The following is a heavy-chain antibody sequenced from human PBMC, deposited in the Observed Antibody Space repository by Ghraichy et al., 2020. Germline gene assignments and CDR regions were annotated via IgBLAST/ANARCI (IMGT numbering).Heavy chain of an antibody. CDR3: AKGGNSPDY. CDR2: IYAGGTT. Sequence: GGSLRLSCAASGFIVSNNQMTWVRQPPGKGLEWVSVIYAGGTTYYADSVKGRFTISRDDSKNTLYLQMNSLRAKDTAVYYCAKGGNSPDYWGQGTLVTVSS. J-gene: IGHJ4*02. D-gene: IGHD4-23*01. CDR1: GFIVSNNQ. V-gene: IGHV3-53*01.